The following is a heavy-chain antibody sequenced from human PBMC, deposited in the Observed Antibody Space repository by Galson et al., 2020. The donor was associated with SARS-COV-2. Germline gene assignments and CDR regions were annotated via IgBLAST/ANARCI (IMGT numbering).Heavy chain of an antibody. Sequence: GGSLRLSCAASGFTFSSYAMSWVRQAPGKGLEWVSAIRGSGSSTYYADSVKGQFTISRDNSKNTLYLQMNSLRAEDTAVYYCAKVGGGYSGDDTYFDYWGQGTLVTVSS. D-gene: IGHD5-12*01. V-gene: IGHV3-23*01. CDR1: GFTFSSYA. CDR3: AKVGGGYSGDDTYFDY. CDR2: IRGSGSST. J-gene: IGHJ4*02.